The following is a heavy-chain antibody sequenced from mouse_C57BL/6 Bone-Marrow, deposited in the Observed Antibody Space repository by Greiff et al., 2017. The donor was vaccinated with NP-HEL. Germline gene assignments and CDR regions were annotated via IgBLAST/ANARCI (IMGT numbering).Heavy chain of an antibody. V-gene: IGHV1-50*01. CDR3: ARERYYYYGSSPYWYFDV. CDR2: IDPSDSYT. Sequence: QVQLHQPGAELVKPGASVKLSCKASGYTFTSYWMQWVKQRPGQGLEWIGEIDPSDSYTNYNQKFKGKATLTVDTSSSTAYMQLSSLTSEDSAVYYCARERYYYYGSSPYWYFDVWGTGTTVTVSS. CDR1: GYTFTSYW. D-gene: IGHD1-1*01. J-gene: IGHJ1*03.